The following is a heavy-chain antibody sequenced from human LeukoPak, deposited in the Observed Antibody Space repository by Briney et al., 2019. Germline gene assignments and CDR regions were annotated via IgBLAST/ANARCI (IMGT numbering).Heavy chain of an antibody. D-gene: IGHD6-19*01. V-gene: IGHV3-48*03. CDR1: GFTFSSYE. Sequence: GGSLRLSCAASGFTFSSYEMNWVRQAPGKGLEWVSYISSSGSTIYYADSVKGRFTISRDNAKNSLYLQMNSLRAEDTAVYYCARGLYSSGWFDPLLVGVYMDVWGKGTTVTVSS. CDR2: ISSSGSTI. J-gene: IGHJ6*03. CDR3: ARGLYSSGWFDPLLVGVYMDV.